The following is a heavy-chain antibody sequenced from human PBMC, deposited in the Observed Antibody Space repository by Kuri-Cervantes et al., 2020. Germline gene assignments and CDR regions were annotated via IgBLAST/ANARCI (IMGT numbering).Heavy chain of an antibody. Sequence: GESLKISCAASGFTLSSYAMHWVRQAPGKGLEWVAVISYDGSNKYYADSVKGRFTISRDNSKNTLYLQMNSLRAEDTAVYYCAKEVATIFGSFDYWGQGTLVTVSS. D-gene: IGHD5-12*01. CDR3: AKEVATIFGSFDY. J-gene: IGHJ4*02. CDR1: GFTLSSYA. V-gene: IGHV3-30-3*01. CDR2: ISYDGSNK.